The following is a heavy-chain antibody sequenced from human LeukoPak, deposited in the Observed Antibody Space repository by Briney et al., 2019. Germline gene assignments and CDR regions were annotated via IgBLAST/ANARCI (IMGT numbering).Heavy chain of an antibody. CDR3: ARDLASSGWYIRPWYYGMDV. CDR1: GFTFSSYA. V-gene: IGHV3-30*04. D-gene: IGHD6-19*01. J-gene: IGHJ6*02. CDR2: ISYDGSNK. Sequence: GGSLRLSCAASGFTFSSYAMHWVRQAPGKGLEWVAVISYDGSNKYYADSVKGRFTISRDNSKNTLYLKMNSLRAEDTAVYYCARDLASSGWYIRPWYYGMDVWGQGTTVTVSS.